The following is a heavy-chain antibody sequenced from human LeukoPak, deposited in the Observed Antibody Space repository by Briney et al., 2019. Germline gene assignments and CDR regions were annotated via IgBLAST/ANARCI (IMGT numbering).Heavy chain of an antibody. CDR2: ISVYNGHT. J-gene: IGHJ4*02. Sequence: GASVKVSCKASGYSLTTYVISWVRQAPGQGLEWMGWISVYNGHTNYAQKLQGRVTMTTDTSTSTAYMELRSLTSDDTAVYYCARNGSGSYGYWGQGTLVIVSS. CDR1: GYSLTTYV. D-gene: IGHD3-10*01. CDR3: ARNGSGSYGY. V-gene: IGHV1-18*01.